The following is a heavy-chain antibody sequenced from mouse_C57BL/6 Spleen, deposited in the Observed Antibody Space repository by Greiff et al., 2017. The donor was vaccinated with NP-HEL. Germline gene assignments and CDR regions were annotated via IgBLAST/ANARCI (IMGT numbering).Heavy chain of an antibody. J-gene: IGHJ2*01. CDR1: GYTFTDYE. CDR3: TILRFDY. V-gene: IGHV1-15*01. D-gene: IGHD1-1*01. CDR2: IDPETGGT. Sequence: QVHVKQSGAELVRPGASVTLSCKASGYTFTDYEMHWVKQTPVHGLEWIGAIDPETGGTAYNQKFKGKAILTADKSSSTAYMELRSLTSEDSAVYYCTILRFDYWGQGTTLTVSS.